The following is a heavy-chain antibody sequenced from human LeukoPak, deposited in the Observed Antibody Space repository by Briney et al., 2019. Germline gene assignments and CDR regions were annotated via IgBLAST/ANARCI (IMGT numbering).Heavy chain of an antibody. Sequence: ASVKVSCKASGYTFTGYYMHWVRQAPGQGLEWMGWINPNSGGTNYAQKFQGRVTMTRDTSISTAYMELSRLRSDDTAVYYCARAKGPHYYYYGMDVWGQGTTVTVSS. CDR3: ARAKGPHYYYYGMDV. V-gene: IGHV1-2*02. CDR1: GYTFTGYY. J-gene: IGHJ6*02. CDR2: INPNSGGT.